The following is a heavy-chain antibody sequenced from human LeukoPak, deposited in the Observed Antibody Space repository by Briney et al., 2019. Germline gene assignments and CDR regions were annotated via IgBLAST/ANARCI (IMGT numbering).Heavy chain of an antibody. D-gene: IGHD2-15*01. Sequence: SETLSLTCTVSGGSISSGSYYWSWIRQPPGKGLEWIGSIYYSGSTYYNPSLKSRVTISVDTSKNQFSLKLSSVTAADTAVYYCARGGDGGYCSGGSCYSLGLGYYYYYMDVWGKGTTVTVSS. CDR3: ARGGDGGYCSGGSCYSLGLGYYYYYMDV. J-gene: IGHJ6*03. V-gene: IGHV4-39*07. CDR1: GGSISSGSYY. CDR2: IYYSGST.